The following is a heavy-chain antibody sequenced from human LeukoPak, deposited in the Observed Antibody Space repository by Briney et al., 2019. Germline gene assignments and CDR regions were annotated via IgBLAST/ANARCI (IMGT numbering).Heavy chain of an antibody. CDR2: ISGGGGST. Sequence: GGSLRLSSAAPGFTFSIYAMSWVRQAPGKGLEWVSAISGGGGSTYYADSVKGRFSISRDNSKNTLYLQMNILRADDTAVYYCAKFIFPTNDSNGSLDYWGQGTLVTVSS. J-gene: IGHJ4*02. CDR3: AKFIFPTNDSNGSLDY. D-gene: IGHD3-22*01. V-gene: IGHV3-23*01. CDR1: GFTFSIYA.